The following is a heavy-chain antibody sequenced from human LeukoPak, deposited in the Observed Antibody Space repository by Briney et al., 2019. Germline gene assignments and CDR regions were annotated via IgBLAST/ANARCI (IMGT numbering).Heavy chain of an antibody. J-gene: IGHJ4*02. CDR1: GGTFSIYA. Sequence: SVTLSFKASGGTFSIYAISWVRQAPGQGLEWMGGIIPIFGTANYAQKFQGRVTITADESTSTAYMELSSLRSEDTAVYYCARDGPRYYDILTGYSAYYFDYWGQGTLVTVSS. CDR2: IIPIFGTA. V-gene: IGHV1-69*13. CDR3: ARDGPRYYDILTGYSAYYFDY. D-gene: IGHD3-9*01.